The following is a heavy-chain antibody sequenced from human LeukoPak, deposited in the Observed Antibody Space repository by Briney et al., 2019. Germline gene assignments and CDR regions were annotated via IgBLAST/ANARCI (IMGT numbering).Heavy chain of an antibody. J-gene: IGHJ5*02. CDR2: ISFDGTST. Sequence: GGSLRLSCAASGFTFSSYALHWVRQAPGEGLEWLAVISFDGTSTHYADSVKGRFTLSRDNAKNSLYLQMNSLRAEDTAVYYCARDSQWFGEYHNWFDPWGQGTLVTVSS. V-gene: IGHV3-30-3*01. D-gene: IGHD3-10*01. CDR3: ARDSQWFGEYHNWFDP. CDR1: GFTFSSYA.